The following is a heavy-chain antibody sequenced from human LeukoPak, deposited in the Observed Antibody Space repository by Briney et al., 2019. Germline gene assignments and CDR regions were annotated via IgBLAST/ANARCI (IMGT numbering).Heavy chain of an antibody. CDR1: GYTFTSYD. Sequence: ASVKVSCKASGYTFTSYDINWVRQATGQGLEWMGWMNPNSGNTGYAQKFQGRVTITRNTSIGTAYMELSSLRSEDTAVYYCARGDIAAAGTGDYWGQGTLVTVSS. V-gene: IGHV1-8*03. CDR2: MNPNSGNT. J-gene: IGHJ4*02. CDR3: ARGDIAAAGTGDY. D-gene: IGHD6-13*01.